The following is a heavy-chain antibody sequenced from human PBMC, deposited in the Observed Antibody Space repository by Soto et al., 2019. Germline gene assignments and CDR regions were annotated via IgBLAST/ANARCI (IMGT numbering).Heavy chain of an antibody. Sequence: DVQLLQSGGGLVQPGGSLTLSCAASRFIFSDYAMNWVRQAPGKGLEGVSSIGGSNTDGYYADSVKGRFIISRDNSKNTMYLQMNSLRDDDTAVYYCAKDAVSYNGKWDWFDSWGQGTLVTVSS. V-gene: IGHV3-23*01. CDR1: RFIFSDYA. CDR3: AKDAVSYNGKWDWFDS. CDR2: IGGSNTDG. D-gene: IGHD1-26*01. J-gene: IGHJ5*01.